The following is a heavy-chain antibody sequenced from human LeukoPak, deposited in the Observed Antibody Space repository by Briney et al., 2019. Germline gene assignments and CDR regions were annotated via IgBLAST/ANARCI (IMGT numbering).Heavy chain of an antibody. D-gene: IGHD5-18*01. J-gene: IGHJ4*02. Sequence: PGGSLRLSCAASGFTVSSNYMSWVRQAPGKGLEWVSVIYSGGSTYYADSVKGRFTISRDNSKNTLYLQMNSLRAEDTAVYYCARVMDTAMAWLSFDYWGQGTLVTVSS. CDR2: IYSGGST. CDR3: ARVMDTAMAWLSFDY. CDR1: GFTVSSNY. V-gene: IGHV3-66*01.